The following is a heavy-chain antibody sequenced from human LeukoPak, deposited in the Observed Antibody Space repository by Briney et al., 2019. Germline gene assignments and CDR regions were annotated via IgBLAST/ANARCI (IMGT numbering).Heavy chain of an antibody. CDR2: ISSSSSTI. CDR3: ARGGNYYNEAFDI. J-gene: IGHJ3*02. V-gene: IGHV3-48*01. Sequence: GRSLRLSCAASGFTFSSYSMNWVRQAPGKGLEWVSYISSSSSTIYYADSVKGRFTVSRDNARNSLYLQMNGLRAEDTAVYYCARGGNYYNEAFDIWGQGTMVTVSS. CDR1: GFTFSSYS. D-gene: IGHD3-10*01.